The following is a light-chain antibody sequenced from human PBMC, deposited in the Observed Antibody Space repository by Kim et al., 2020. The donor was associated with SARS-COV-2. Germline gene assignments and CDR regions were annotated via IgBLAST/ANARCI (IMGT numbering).Light chain of an antibody. CDR3: QSCDSRLSGRGV. CDR2: GNS. Sequence: SPCTGSGSSSGTGYDVYWYQQLPGTAHDLLIFGNSNRPSGAPDRFSGSESGTAASLAITGLQPEDEADDDCQSCDSRLSGRGVFGGGTQLTVL. CDR1: GSSSGTGYD. J-gene: IGLJ3*02. V-gene: IGLV1-40*01.